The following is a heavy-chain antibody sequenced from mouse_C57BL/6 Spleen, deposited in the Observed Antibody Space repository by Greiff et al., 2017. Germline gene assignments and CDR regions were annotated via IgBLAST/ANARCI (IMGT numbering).Heavy chain of an antibody. J-gene: IGHJ3*01. V-gene: IGHV1-78*01. CDR2: IYPRDGST. Sequence: VKLQESDAELVKPGASVKISCKVSGYTFTDHTIHWMKQRPEQGLEWIGYIYPRDGSTKYNEKFKGKATLTADKSSSTAYMQLNSLTSEDSAVYFCARWDGYYSAWFAYWGQGTLVTVSA. D-gene: IGHD2-3*01. CDR3: ARWDGYYSAWFAY. CDR1: GYTFTDHT.